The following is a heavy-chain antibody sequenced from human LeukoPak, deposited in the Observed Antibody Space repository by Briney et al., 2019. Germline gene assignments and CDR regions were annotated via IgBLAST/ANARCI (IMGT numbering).Heavy chain of an antibody. Sequence: PGGSLRLSCAASGFTFSSYAMSWVRQAPGKGLECVSAISGSGASTYSADSVKGRFSISRDNAKNTLYLQMNSLRAEDTAVYYCAKGAGIVVPGTILHWGQGILVIVSS. CDR2: ISGSGAST. D-gene: IGHD6-19*01. J-gene: IGHJ4*02. CDR3: AKGAGIVVPGTILH. CDR1: GFTFSSYA. V-gene: IGHV3-23*01.